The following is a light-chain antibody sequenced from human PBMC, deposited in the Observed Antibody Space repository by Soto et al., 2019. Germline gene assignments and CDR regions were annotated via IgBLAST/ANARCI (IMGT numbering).Light chain of an antibody. CDR3: QQASSFPLT. Sequence: DIQMTQSPSSLSASVGDRVIITCRASQSISSYLNWYQQKPGKAPKLLIYAASSLQSGVPSRFSGSGSGTDFTLTISSLQPEDFTTYYCQQASSFPLTFGGGTKVQIK. J-gene: IGKJ4*01. V-gene: IGKV1-39*01. CDR2: AAS. CDR1: QSISSY.